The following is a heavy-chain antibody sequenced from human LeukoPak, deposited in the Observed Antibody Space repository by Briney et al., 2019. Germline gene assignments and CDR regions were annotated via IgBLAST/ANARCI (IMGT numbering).Heavy chain of an antibody. CDR2: ISSSSSYI. J-gene: IGHJ4*02. Sequence: GGSPRLSCAASGFTFSSYSMNWVRQAPGKGLEWVSSISSSSSYIYYADSVKGRFTISRDNAKNSLYLQMNSLRAEDTAVYYCARVPNTAGFYFDYWGQGTLVTVSS. CDR3: ARVPNTAGFYFDY. D-gene: IGHD5-18*01. CDR1: GFTFSSYS. V-gene: IGHV3-21*01.